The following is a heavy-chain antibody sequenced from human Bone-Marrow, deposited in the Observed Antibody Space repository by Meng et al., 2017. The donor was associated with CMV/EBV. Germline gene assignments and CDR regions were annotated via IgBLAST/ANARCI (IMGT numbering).Heavy chain of an antibody. V-gene: IGHV4-31*03. D-gene: IGHD2-2*01. J-gene: IGHJ5*02. CDR3: ARVGVRSTSPSPVLDL. CDR2: IYYSGST. CDR1: ARPISSGGNY. Sequence: SDTLSLTCTLSARPISSGGNYCSWIRQHPGKGLEWIGYIYYSGSTYYNPSLKSRVTISVDTSKNQFSLKLSSVTAADTAVYYCARVGVRSTSPSPVLDLWGQGTLVTVSS.